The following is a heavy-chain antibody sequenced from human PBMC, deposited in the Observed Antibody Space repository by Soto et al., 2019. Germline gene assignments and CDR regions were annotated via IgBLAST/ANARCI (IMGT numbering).Heavy chain of an antibody. D-gene: IGHD2-15*01. J-gene: IGHJ4*02. V-gene: IGHV3-23*01. CDR3: AKGDCSGGRCYRGFDY. CDR2: VSASGSIT. Sequence: EVQVLESGGGLVQPGGSLRLSCAASGFTFSSYDMSWVRQAPGKGLEWVSGVSASGSITSYADSAKGRFTISRDNAKNTVFLQMSSLRVEDTAVYCCAKGDCSGGRCYRGFDYWGQGTLVTVSS. CDR1: GFTFSSYD.